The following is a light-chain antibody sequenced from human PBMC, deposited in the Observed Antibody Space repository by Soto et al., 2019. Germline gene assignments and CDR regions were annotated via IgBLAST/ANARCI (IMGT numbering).Light chain of an antibody. CDR1: RSDVGSYHL. J-gene: IGLJ2*01. CDR2: DVS. Sequence: QSALTQPASVSGSPGQSITISCTGTRSDVGSYHLVSWYQEEPGKVPKVMIYDVSKRPSGVSNRFSGSKSGNTASLTISGLQAEDEADYYCCSYAGSSTLVFGGGTQLTVL. V-gene: IGLV2-23*02. CDR3: CSYAGSSTLV.